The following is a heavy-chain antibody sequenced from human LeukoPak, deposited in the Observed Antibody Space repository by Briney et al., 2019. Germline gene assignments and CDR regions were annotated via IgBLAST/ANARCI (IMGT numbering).Heavy chain of an antibody. CDR3: AKPRYCSGGSCYSVFDY. J-gene: IGHJ4*02. CDR2: ISGSGGST. CDR1: GFTFSSYA. D-gene: IGHD2-15*01. Sequence: GGSLRLSCAASGFTFSSYAMSWVRQAPGKGLEWVSAISGSGGSTYYADSVKGRFTISRDNSKNTLYLQMNSLRAEDTAVYYCAKPRYCSGGSCYSVFDYWGQGTLVTVSP. V-gene: IGHV3-23*01.